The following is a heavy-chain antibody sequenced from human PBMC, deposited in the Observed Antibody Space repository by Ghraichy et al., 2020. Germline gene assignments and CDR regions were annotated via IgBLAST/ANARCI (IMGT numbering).Heavy chain of an antibody. CDR1: GYTFTSYG. CDR3: ARDRYSSSWTEPFDY. J-gene: IGHJ4*02. CDR2: ISAYNGNT. D-gene: IGHD6-13*01. Sequence: ASVKVSCKASGYTFTSYGISWVRQAPGQGLEWMGWISAYNGNTNYAQKLQGRVTMTTDTSTSTAYMELRSLRSDDTAVYYCARDRYSSSWTEPFDYWGQGTLVTVSS. V-gene: IGHV1-18*01.